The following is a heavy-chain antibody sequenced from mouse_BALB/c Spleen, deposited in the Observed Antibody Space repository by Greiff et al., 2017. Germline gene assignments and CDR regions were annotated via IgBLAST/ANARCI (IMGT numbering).Heavy chain of an antibody. Sequence: EVHLVESGGGLVQPGGSLKLSCAASGFTFSDYYMYWVRQTPEKRLEWVATISDGGSYTYYPDSVKGRFTISRDNAKNNLYLQMSSLKSEDTAMYYCARGGYYGSSYPYYYAMDYWGQGTSVTVSS. J-gene: IGHJ4*01. CDR2: ISDGGSYT. CDR3: ARGGYYGSSYPYYYAMDY. CDR1: GFTFSDYY. V-gene: IGHV5-4*02. D-gene: IGHD1-1*01.